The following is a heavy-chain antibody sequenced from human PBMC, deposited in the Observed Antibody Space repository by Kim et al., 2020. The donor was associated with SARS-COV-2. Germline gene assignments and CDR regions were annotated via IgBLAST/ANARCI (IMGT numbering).Heavy chain of an antibody. J-gene: IGHJ6*02. CDR1: GYTFTGYY. CDR2: INPNSGGT. V-gene: IGHV1-2*06. D-gene: IGHD1-26*01. CDR3: ARTYGGWDPIYNNGMDV. Sequence: ASVKVSCKASGYTFTGYYMHWVRQAPGQGLEWMGRINPNSGGTNYAQKFQGRVTMTRDTSISTAYMELSRLRSDDTAVYYCARTYGGWDPIYNNGMDVWGQGTTVTVSS.